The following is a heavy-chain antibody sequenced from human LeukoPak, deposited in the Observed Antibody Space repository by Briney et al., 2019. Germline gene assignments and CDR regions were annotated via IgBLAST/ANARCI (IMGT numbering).Heavy chain of an antibody. Sequence: SETLSLTCSPSGGPISSNYGSWIRQPLGKGLEWIGYIYNSGSTNYNPSLKSRVTISVDTSKNQFSLKLNSVTAADTAVYYCARQGGSFAFDIWGQGTMVTVSS. V-gene: IGHV4-59*08. CDR2: IYNSGST. CDR3: ARQGGSFAFDI. D-gene: IGHD1-26*01. J-gene: IGHJ3*02. CDR1: GGPISSNY.